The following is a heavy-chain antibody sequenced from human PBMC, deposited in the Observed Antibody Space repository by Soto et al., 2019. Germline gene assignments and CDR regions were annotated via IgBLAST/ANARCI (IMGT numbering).Heavy chain of an antibody. CDR3: AREWGYYYDSSGYYPLYHNWFDP. CDR1: GYTFTSYG. CDR2: ISAYNGNT. Sequence: QVQLVQSGAEVKKPGASVKVSCKASGYTFTSYGISWVRQAPGQGLEWMGWISAYNGNTNYAQKLQGRVTMTTDTSTSTXXMXLXXLRSDDTAVYYCAREWGYYYDSSGYYPLYHNWFDPWGQGTLVTVSS. V-gene: IGHV1-18*01. D-gene: IGHD3-22*01. J-gene: IGHJ5*02.